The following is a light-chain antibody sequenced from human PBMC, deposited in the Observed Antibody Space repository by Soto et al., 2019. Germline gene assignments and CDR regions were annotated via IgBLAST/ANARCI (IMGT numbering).Light chain of an antibody. CDR3: QSYDSSMSGWV. J-gene: IGLJ3*02. CDR1: SSNIGAGYD. CDR2: GNS. Sequence: QSVLTPPPSVSGAPGQRVTNSCTGSSSNIGAGYDVHWSQQLPGTAPKLLFYGNSNRPSGVPDRFSGSKSGTSASLAITGLQAEDEADYYCQSYDSSMSGWVFAGGTKLTVL. V-gene: IGLV1-40*01.